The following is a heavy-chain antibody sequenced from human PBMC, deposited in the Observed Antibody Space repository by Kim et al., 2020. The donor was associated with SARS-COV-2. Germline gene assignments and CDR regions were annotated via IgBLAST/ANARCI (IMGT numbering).Heavy chain of an antibody. Sequence: SVKVSCKASGGTFSSYAISWVRQAPGQGLEWMGGIIPIFGTANYAQKFQGRVTITADESTSTAYMELSSLRSEDTAVYYCARDEGGYYDSSGYYHPDAFDIWGQGTMVTVSS. CDR3: ARDEGGYYDSSGYYHPDAFDI. D-gene: IGHD3-22*01. CDR2: IIPIFGTA. J-gene: IGHJ3*02. CDR1: GGTFSSYA. V-gene: IGHV1-69*13.